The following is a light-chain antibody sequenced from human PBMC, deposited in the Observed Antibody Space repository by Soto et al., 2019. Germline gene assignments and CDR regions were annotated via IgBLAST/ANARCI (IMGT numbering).Light chain of an antibody. J-gene: IGLJ1*01. CDR1: RRDVGSYNL. Sequence: SALTQPASVSGSPGQSIAISCTGTRRDVGSYNLVYWYQQHPGKDPKVMIYAGSKRPSGVSDRFSGSNSGNTASLTISGLQADDEADYYCCSYAGSRTYVFRTGTKLIVL. CDR2: AGS. V-gene: IGLV2-23*01. CDR3: CSYAGSRTYV.